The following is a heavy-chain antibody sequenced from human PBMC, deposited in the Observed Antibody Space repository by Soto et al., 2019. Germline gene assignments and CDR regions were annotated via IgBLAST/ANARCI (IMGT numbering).Heavy chain of an antibody. V-gene: IGHV3-74*01. CDR3: ARADIVVVPAAMPNKYYYYYMDV. D-gene: IGHD2-2*01. CDR1: GFTFSSYW. Sequence: GGSLRLSCAASGFTFSSYWMHWVRQAPGKGLVWVSRINSDGSSTSYADSMKGRFTISRDNAKNTLYLQMNSLRAEDTAVYYCARADIVVVPAAMPNKYYYYYMDVWGKGTTVTVSS. J-gene: IGHJ6*03. CDR2: INSDGSST.